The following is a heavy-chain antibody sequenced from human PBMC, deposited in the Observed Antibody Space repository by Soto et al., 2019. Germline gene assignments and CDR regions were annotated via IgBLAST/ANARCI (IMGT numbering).Heavy chain of an antibody. Sequence: VQLVESGGGLVQPGRSLRPSCAASEFTFDNYAMHWVRQAPGKGLEWVSGISWNSGTLVYADSVKGRFTISRDNAKNSLFLQMNSLRPEDTALYFCAKGRTRPLELGSFGDNAFDVWGQGTMVTVSS. CDR3: AKGRTRPLELGSFGDNAFDV. CDR2: ISWNSGTL. V-gene: IGHV3-9*01. J-gene: IGHJ3*01. CDR1: EFTFDNYA. D-gene: IGHD3-10*01.